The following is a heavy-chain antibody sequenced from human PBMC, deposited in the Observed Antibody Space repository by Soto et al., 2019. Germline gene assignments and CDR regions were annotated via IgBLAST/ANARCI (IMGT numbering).Heavy chain of an antibody. J-gene: IGHJ5*02. CDR1: GGSISSSSYY. Sequence: SPTLSLTCTVSGGSISSSSYYWGWIRQPPGKGLEWIGSIYYSGSTYYNPSLKSRVTISVDTSKNQFSLKLSSVTAADTAVYYCARHAHYYDSSGYATDGTFDPWGQGTLVTVSS. CDR2: IYYSGST. D-gene: IGHD3-22*01. V-gene: IGHV4-39*01. CDR3: ARHAHYYDSSGYATDGTFDP.